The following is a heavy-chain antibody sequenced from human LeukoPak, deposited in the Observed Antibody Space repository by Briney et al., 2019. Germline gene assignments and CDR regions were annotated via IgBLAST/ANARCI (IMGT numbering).Heavy chain of an antibody. D-gene: IGHD1-26*01. CDR2: ISFSGSTI. V-gene: IGHV3-11*04. CDR3: ATKVGATLGYMDV. Sequence: PGGSLRLSCAASGFTFSDYYMSWIRQAPGKGLEWVSYISFSGSTIYYADSVKGRFTISRDNSKNTLYLQMNSLRTEDTAVYYCATKVGATLGYMDVWGKGTTVTVSS. CDR1: GFTFSDYY. J-gene: IGHJ6*03.